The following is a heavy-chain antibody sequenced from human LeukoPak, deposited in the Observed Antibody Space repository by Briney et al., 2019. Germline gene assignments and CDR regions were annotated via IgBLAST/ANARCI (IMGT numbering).Heavy chain of an antibody. CDR2: INHNGKT. J-gene: IGHJ5*01. CDR1: GGSFSGYY. V-gene: IGHV4-34*01. D-gene: IGHD3-16*01. CDR3: ARGWGGFDS. Sequence: SETLSLTCGVHGGSFSGYYWNWIRQSPGKGLEWIGHINHNGKTNYNPSLKSRVTISVDTSKNQFSLTLTSVTAADTGVYFCARGWGGFDSWGQGTLVTVSS.